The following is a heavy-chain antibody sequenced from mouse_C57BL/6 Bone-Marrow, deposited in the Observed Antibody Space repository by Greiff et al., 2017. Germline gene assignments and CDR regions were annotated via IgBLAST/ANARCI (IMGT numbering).Heavy chain of an antibody. J-gene: IGHJ1*03. CDR1: GFNIKDDY. CDR3: TTGGSSYYWYFDV. D-gene: IGHD1-1*01. V-gene: IGHV14-4*01. CDR2: IDPENGDT. Sequence: EVQLVESGAELVRPGASVKLSCTASGFNIKDDYMHWVKQRPEQGLEWIGWIDPENGDTESASKFQGKATITADTSSNTAYLQLSSLTSEDTAVYYCTTGGSSYYWYFDVWGTGTTVTVSS.